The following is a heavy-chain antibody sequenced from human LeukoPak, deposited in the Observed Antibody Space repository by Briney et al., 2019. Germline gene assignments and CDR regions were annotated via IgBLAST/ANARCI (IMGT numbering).Heavy chain of an antibody. D-gene: IGHD2-21*02. J-gene: IGHJ4*02. CDR3: ARELAYCGGDCYSFDY. CDR2: LSTSSSTI. V-gene: IGHV3-48*04. CDR1: GFTFSTYS. Sequence: PGGSLRLSCAASGFTFSTYSMNWVRQAPGKGLEWISYLSTSSSTIYYAESVKGRFTISRDNAKNSLNLQMNSLRAEDTAVYYCARELAYCGGDCYSFDYRGQGTLVTVSS.